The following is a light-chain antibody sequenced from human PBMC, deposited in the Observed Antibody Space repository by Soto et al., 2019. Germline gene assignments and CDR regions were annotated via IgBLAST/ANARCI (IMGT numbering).Light chain of an antibody. CDR1: SSDVGGYNY. V-gene: IGLV2-8*01. Sequence: QSVLSQPPSASGSPGQSVTISCTGTSSDVGGYNYVSWYQHQPGKAPKLMIYEVNKRPSGVPDRFSGSKSGNTASLTVSGLQAEDDSDYYCSSYAGSNNVVFGGGTKLTVL. CDR3: SSYAGSNNVV. CDR2: EVN. J-gene: IGLJ2*01.